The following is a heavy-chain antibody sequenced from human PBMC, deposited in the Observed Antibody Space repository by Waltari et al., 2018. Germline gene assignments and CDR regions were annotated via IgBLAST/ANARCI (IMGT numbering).Heavy chain of an antibody. CDR2: ISKSGRVT. V-gene: IGHV3-21*06. CDR1: GFDFRSFS. J-gene: IGHJ4*02. Sequence: EVHLVESGGGLVKPGGSLRVSCAASGFDFRSFSINWIRQTPGKGLEWVSSISKSGRVTEYADSVKGRFTFSRDNANNSVYLQMNSLRLEDTAVYYCNVELAEAGNWGQGTLVTVSP. CDR3: NVELAEAGN. D-gene: IGHD6-13*01.